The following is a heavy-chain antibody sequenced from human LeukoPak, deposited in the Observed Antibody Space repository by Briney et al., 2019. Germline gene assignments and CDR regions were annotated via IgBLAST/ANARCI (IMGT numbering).Heavy chain of an antibody. J-gene: IGHJ4*02. Sequence: ASVKVSCKASGYTFTSYGISWVRQAPGQGLEWMGWISAYNGNTNYAQKLQGRVTMTTDTSTSTAYMELRSLRSDDTAVYYCARDNRVVRGVITLPGGANRFWYIFDYWGQGILVTVSS. CDR3: ARDNRVVRGVITLPGGANRFWYIFDY. CDR2: ISAYNGNT. D-gene: IGHD3-10*01. V-gene: IGHV1-18*01. CDR1: GYTFTSYG.